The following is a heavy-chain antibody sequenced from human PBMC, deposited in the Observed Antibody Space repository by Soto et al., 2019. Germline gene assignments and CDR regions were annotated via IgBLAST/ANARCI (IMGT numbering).Heavy chain of an antibody. D-gene: IGHD6-6*01. V-gene: IGHV1-69*06. CDR2: IIPICGTA. CDR3: ARAGSIAARTNYYYYYGMDL. CDR1: GPTFSSSA. Sequence: SVKVSCKASGPTFSSSAISWVPQAPGQGLEWMGGIIPICGTANYAQKFQGRVTITADKSTSTAYVELSSLRSEDTAVYYCARAGSIAARTNYYYYYGMDLWGKGTTVTVS. J-gene: IGHJ6*04.